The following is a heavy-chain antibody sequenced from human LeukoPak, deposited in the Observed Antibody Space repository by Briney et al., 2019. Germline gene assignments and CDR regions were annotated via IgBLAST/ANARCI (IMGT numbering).Heavy chain of an antibody. Sequence: GASVKVSCKASGYTFTGYYMHWVRQAPGQGLEWMGWINPNSGGTNYAQKFQGRVTMTRDTSISTAYMELSRLRSDATAVYYCARDPNPALYYYDSSGYRSGFWFDPWGQGTLVTVSS. CDR1: GYTFTGYY. CDR3: ARDPNPALYYYDSSGYRSGFWFDP. D-gene: IGHD3-22*01. J-gene: IGHJ5*02. CDR2: INPNSGGT. V-gene: IGHV1-2*02.